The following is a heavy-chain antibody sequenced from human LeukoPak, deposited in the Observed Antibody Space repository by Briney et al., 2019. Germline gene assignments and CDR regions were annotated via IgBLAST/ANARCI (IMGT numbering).Heavy chain of an antibody. Sequence: VASVKVSCKASGYIFTDYYMHWVRQAPGQGLEWMGWINPNNGGTKYAQKFQGRVTMTRDTSISAAYMELGRLRSDDTAVYYCARDNYGSGSYYKYWGQGTPVTVSS. D-gene: IGHD3-10*01. CDR2: INPNNGGT. J-gene: IGHJ4*02. CDR1: GYIFTDYY. V-gene: IGHV1-2*02. CDR3: ARDNYGSGSYYKY.